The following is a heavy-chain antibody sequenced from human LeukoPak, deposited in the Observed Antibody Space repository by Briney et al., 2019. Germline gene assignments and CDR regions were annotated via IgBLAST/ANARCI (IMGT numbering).Heavy chain of an antibody. J-gene: IGHJ4*02. CDR2: TSQDESEK. D-gene: IGHD1-1*01. Sequence: PGGSLRLSCAASGFTFSNYWMSWVRQAPGKGLERVAHTSQDESEKDYVDSVKGRFTISRDNAKNSLYLQMNSLRAEDTAVYYCARVRGRSTNSDFDLWGPGTLVTVSS. V-gene: IGHV3-7*05. CDR3: ARVRGRSTNSDFDL. CDR1: GFTFSNYW.